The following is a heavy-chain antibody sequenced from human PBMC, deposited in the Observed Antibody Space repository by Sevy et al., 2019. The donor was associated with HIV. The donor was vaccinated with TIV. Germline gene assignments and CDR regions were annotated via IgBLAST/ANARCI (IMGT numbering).Heavy chain of an antibody. Sequence: GGSLRLSCAASGFTFSSYGMHWVRQAPGKGLEWVAVIWYDGSNKYYVDSVKGRFTISRDNSKNTLYLQMNSLRAEDTAVYYCAKADGGSGSYPFDYWGQGTLVTVSS. D-gene: IGHD3-10*01. CDR3: AKADGGSGSYPFDY. V-gene: IGHV3-33*06. J-gene: IGHJ4*02. CDR2: IWYDGSNK. CDR1: GFTFSSYG.